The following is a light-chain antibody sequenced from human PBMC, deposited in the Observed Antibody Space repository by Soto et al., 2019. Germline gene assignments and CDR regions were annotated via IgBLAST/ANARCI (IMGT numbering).Light chain of an antibody. J-gene: IGKJ4*01. CDR3: QQYSSYLHT. CDR1: ESISNW. Sequence: DIQLTQSPSTLSASVGDRVTITCRASESISNWLARYQQKPGKAPKFLIFDASTLESGVPSRFSGSGSGTEFTLTISSLQPDDFATYYCQQYSSYLHTFGGGTKVEI. CDR2: DAS. V-gene: IGKV1-5*01.